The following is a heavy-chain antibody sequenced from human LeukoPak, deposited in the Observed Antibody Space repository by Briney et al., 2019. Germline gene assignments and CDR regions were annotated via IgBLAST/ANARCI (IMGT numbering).Heavy chain of an antibody. Sequence: SETLSLTCTVSGGSISSYYWSWIRQSAGKGLEWIGRIYISGSTNYNPSLKSRVTMSVDTSKNRFSLKLTSVTAADTAVYYCAREVVDATPSRDYYYYMDVWGKGTTVTVSS. V-gene: IGHV4-4*07. CDR3: AREVVDATPSRDYYYYMDV. J-gene: IGHJ6*03. D-gene: IGHD2-15*01. CDR1: GGSISSYY. CDR2: IYISGST.